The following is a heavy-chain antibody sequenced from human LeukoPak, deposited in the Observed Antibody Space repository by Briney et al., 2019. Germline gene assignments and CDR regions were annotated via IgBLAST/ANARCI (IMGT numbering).Heavy chain of an antibody. J-gene: IGHJ1*01. CDR2: INHSGST. Sequence: SETLSLTCAVYGGSFSGYYWSWIRQPPGKGLEWIGEINHSGSTNYNPSLKSRVTILVDTSKNQFSLKLSSVTAADTAVYYCARQYDSGWYKGYFQYWGQGTLVTVSS. CDR1: GGSFSGYY. CDR3: ARQYDSGWYKGYFQY. D-gene: IGHD6-19*01. V-gene: IGHV4-34*01.